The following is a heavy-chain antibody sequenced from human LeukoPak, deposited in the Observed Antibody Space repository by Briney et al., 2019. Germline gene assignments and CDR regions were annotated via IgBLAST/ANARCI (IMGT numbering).Heavy chain of an antibody. CDR1: GYTFTDSY. D-gene: IGHD2-15*01. V-gene: IGHV1-2*02. CDR2: INPNTGGT. Sequence: GASVTVSCTTSGYTFTDSYIHWVRQAPGQGLEWMGWINPNTGGTDYGQNFQGRLTMTRDTLISTAYMELTRLTSDDTAIYYCARGAGWGGYSRYYMDVWGKGTTVTVSS. J-gene: IGHJ6*03. CDR3: ARGAGWGGYSRYYMDV.